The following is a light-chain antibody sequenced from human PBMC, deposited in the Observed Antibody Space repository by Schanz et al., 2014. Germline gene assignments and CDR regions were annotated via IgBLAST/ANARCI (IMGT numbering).Light chain of an antibody. J-gene: IGLJ3*02. V-gene: IGLV2-14*03. CDR3: ATWDDGLTARV. CDR2: DVS. Sequence: QSALTQPPSASGSPGQSVTISCTGTSSDVGGYNYVSWYQQYPGKAPKLMIYDVSNRPSGVSNRFSGSKSGNTASLTISGLQAEDEADYYCATWDDGLTARVFGGGTKLTVL. CDR1: SSDVGGYNY.